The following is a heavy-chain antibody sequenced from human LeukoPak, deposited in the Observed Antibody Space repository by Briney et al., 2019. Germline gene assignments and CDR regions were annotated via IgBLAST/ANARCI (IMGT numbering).Heavy chain of an antibody. D-gene: IGHD5-24*01. CDR3: ARDSSRDGYNYGSLDY. Sequence: SETLSLTCTVSGXSISSYYGSWIRQPPGKGLEWIGYIYYSGSTNYNPSLKSRVTISVDTSKNQFSLKLSSVTAADTAVYYCARDSSRDGYNYGSLDYWGQGTLVTVSS. CDR2: IYYSGST. CDR1: GXSISSYY. V-gene: IGHV4-59*01. J-gene: IGHJ4*02.